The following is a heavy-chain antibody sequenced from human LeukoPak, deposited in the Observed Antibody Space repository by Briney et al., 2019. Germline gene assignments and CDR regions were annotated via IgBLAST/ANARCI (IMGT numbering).Heavy chain of an antibody. CDR1: GFTFSSYA. CDR2: ISGSGGNT. CDR3: AKDLGDSSGYDY. D-gene: IGHD3-22*01. Sequence: PGGSLRLSCAASGFTFSSYAMTWVRQAPGKGLEWVSGISGSGGNTYYTDSVRGRLSISRDNSKNTLYLQMNSLRAEDTAVYYCAKDLGDSSGYDYWGQGTLVTVSS. V-gene: IGHV3-23*01. J-gene: IGHJ4*02.